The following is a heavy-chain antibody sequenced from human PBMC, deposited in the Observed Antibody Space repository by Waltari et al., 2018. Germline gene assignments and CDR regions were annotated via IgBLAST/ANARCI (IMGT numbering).Heavy chain of an antibody. CDR1: GFTFSSYA. CDR2: ISGSGGST. Sequence: EVQLLESGGGLVQPGGSLRLSCAASGFTFSSYAMSWVRQAPGKGLDWVSAISGSGGSTYYADSVKGRFTISRDNSKNTLYLQMNSLRAEDTAVYYCAKTAALLWFRELFLDYWGQGTLVTVSS. D-gene: IGHD3-10*01. V-gene: IGHV3-23*01. CDR3: AKTAALLWFRELFLDY. J-gene: IGHJ4*02.